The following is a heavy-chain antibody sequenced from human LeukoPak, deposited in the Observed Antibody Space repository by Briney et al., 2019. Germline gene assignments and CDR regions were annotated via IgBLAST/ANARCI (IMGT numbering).Heavy chain of an antibody. D-gene: IGHD3-22*01. CDR3: AKDYYDSSRFVVQH. J-gene: IGHJ1*01. V-gene: IGHV3-23*01. CDR1: GFTFSSYA. Sequence: GGSLRLSCAASGFTFSSYAMSWVRQAPRKGLEWVSAISGSGGSTYYADSVKGRFTISRDNSKNTLYLQMNSLRAEDTAVYYCAKDYYDSSRFVVQHWGQGTLVTVSS. CDR2: ISGSGGST.